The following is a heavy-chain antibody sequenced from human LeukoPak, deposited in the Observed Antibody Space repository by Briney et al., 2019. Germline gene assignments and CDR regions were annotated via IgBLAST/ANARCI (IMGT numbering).Heavy chain of an antibody. V-gene: IGHV3-43D*03. CDR2: ISWDGGST. D-gene: IGHD2-8*02. CDR3: AREKYWGGRVTDY. CDR1: GFTFDDYA. Sequence: PGGSLRLSCAASGFTFDDYAMHWVRQAPGKGLEWVSLISWDGGSTYYADSVKGRFTISRDNSKNTLYLQMNSLRAEDTAVYYCAREKYWGGRVTDYWGQGTLVTVSS. J-gene: IGHJ4*02.